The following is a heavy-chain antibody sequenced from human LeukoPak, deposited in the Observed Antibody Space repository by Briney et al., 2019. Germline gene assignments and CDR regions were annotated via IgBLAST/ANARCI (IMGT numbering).Heavy chain of an antibody. Sequence: GGSLRLSCAASGCTFSSYWMSWVRQAPGKGLEWVANIKQDGSEKYFVDSVKGRFTISRDNAKNSLYLQMKSLRAEDTAVYYCARGEYYYDGGYWGQGTLVTVSS. D-gene: IGHD3-22*01. CDR2: IKQDGSEK. CDR3: ARGEYYYDGGY. V-gene: IGHV3-7*04. J-gene: IGHJ4*02. CDR1: GCTFSSYW.